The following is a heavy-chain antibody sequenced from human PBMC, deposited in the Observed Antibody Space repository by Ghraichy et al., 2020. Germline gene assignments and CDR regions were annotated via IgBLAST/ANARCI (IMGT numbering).Heavy chain of an antibody. J-gene: IGHJ6*02. CDR2: INPNSGGT. CDR1: GYTFTGYY. CDR3: ARAMLPGEWLVIDYYYYYGMDV. V-gene: IGHV1-2*06. Sequence: ASVKVSCKASGYTFTGYYMHWVRQAPGQGLEWMGRINPNSGGTNYAQKFQGRVTMTRDTSISTAYMELSRLRSDDTAVYYCARAMLPGEWLVIDYYYYYGMDVWGQGTTVTVSS. D-gene: IGHD6-19*01.